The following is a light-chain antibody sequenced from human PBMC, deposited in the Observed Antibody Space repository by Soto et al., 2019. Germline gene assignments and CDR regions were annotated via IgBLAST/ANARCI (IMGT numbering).Light chain of an antibody. J-gene: IGLJ3*02. CDR1: AGAVTSGHY. Sequence: QAVVTQEPSLTVSPGGTVTLTCASSAGAVTSGHYPNWFQQKLGQAPKALIYKTDNKHSWTPARFSGSLLGGKAVLTLSGVQHEDEDEYSYLLHSGVAWVFGEGTKVTVL. CDR2: KTD. V-gene: IGLV7-43*01. CDR3: LLHSGVAWV.